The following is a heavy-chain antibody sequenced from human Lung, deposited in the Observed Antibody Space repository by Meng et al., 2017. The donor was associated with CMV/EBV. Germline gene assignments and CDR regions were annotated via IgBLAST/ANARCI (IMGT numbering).Heavy chain of an antibody. CDR2: INPRSGDT. J-gene: IGHJ5*02. V-gene: IGHV1-2*02. CDR3: ARCTYYYDSSGPFGP. D-gene: IGHD3-22*01. CDR1: GYTFGDYF. Sequence: ASVKVSXKAFGYTFGDYFMHWVRQAPGQGLEWMGWINPRSGDTNYAQEFQGRVTMTRDTAISATYMELRRLRPDDTAVYYCARCTYYYDSSGPFGPWGQGXMVTVSS.